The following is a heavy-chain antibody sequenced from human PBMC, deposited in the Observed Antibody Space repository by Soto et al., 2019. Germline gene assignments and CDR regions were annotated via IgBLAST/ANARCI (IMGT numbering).Heavy chain of an antibody. Sequence: QVQLQQWGAGLLKPSETLSLTCAVYGGSFSGYYWSWIRQPPGKGLEWIGEINHSGSTNYNPSLKSRVTISVDTSKNQFSLKLSSVTAADTAVYYCARRGYIWGSYRYYFDYWGQGTLVTVSS. V-gene: IGHV4-34*01. CDR3: ARRGYIWGSYRYYFDY. J-gene: IGHJ4*02. CDR1: GGSFSGYY. CDR2: INHSGST. D-gene: IGHD3-16*02.